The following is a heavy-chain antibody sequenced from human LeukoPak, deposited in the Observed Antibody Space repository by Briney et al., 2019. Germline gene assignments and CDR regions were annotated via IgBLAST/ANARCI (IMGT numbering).Heavy chain of an antibody. CDR1: GYTFTHNW. D-gene: IGHD2-15*01. J-gene: IGHJ4*02. CDR2: IFPADSNT. V-gene: IGHV5-51*01. CDR3: ARHRATGTCSDFDY. Sequence: PGESLKISCKVSGYTFTHNWIGWVRQKPGRGLEWLGVIFPADSNTAYNSSFRGQVTISVDKSIDTAYLQWGSLKASDSAIYYCARHRATGTCSDFDYWGQGTVVTVSS.